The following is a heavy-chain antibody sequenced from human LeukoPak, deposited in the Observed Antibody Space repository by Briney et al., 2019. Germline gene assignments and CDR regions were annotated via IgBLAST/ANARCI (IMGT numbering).Heavy chain of an antibody. CDR2: EK. Sequence: EKYYVDSVKGRFTISRDNAKNSLYLQMNSLRAEDTAVYYCARDALGYCSSTSCYNGDYFDYWGQGTLVTVSS. J-gene: IGHJ4*02. V-gene: IGHV3-7*01. D-gene: IGHD2-2*02. CDR3: ARDALGYCSSTSCYNGDYFDY.